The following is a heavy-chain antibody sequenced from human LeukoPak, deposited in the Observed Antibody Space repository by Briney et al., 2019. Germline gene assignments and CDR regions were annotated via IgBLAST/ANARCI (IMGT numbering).Heavy chain of an antibody. CDR1: GGSFSGYY. V-gene: IGHV4-34*01. D-gene: IGHD3-3*01. Sequence: SETLSLTCAVYGGSFSGYYWSWIRQPPGKGLEWIGEINHSGSTNCNPSLKSRVTISVDTSKNQFSLKLSSVTAADTAVYYCARRSDFWNAYFFDYWGQGTLVTVSS. CDR3: ARRSDFWNAYFFDY. CDR2: INHSGST. J-gene: IGHJ4*02.